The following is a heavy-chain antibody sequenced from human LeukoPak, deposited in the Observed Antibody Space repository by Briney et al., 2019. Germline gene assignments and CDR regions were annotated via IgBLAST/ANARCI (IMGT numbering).Heavy chain of an antibody. Sequence: PGGSLRLSCAASGFTVSTNYMSWVRQAPGKGLEWVSVIYSGGRTYYADSVKGRFTISRDNSKNTLYLQMNSLRAEDTAVYYCARESNSGYYLSYWGQETLVTVS. CDR3: ARESNSGYYLSY. D-gene: IGHD3-22*01. J-gene: IGHJ4*02. CDR1: GFTVSTNY. CDR2: IYSGGRT. V-gene: IGHV3-66*01.